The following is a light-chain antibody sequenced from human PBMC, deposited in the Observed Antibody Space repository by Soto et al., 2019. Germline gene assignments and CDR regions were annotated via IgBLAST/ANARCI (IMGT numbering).Light chain of an antibody. CDR3: CSYAGSSTFDV. Sequence: QSALTQPASVSGSPGESVTISCTGTSSYVGSYNLVSWYQQHPGKAPKLMIYEGSKRPSGVADRFSGSKSGNTASLALSGPQAEDDADYYYCSYAGSSTFDVFGTGTKLTVL. CDR2: EGS. J-gene: IGLJ1*01. V-gene: IGLV2-23*03. CDR1: SSYVGSYNL.